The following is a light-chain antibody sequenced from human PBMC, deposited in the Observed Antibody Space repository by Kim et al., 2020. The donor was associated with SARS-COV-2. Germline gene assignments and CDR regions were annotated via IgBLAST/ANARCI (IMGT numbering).Light chain of an antibody. V-gene: IGLV3-21*01. CDR2: YDR. CDR1: NMGTYS. Sequence: APGQTATITCGGNNMGTYSVHWYQQKPGQAPVLVIYYDRDRPSGIPERFSGSHSGDTATLTISRVDAGDEADYYCQVWDSNIDHYVFGSGTKVTVL. CDR3: QVWDSNIDHYV. J-gene: IGLJ1*01.